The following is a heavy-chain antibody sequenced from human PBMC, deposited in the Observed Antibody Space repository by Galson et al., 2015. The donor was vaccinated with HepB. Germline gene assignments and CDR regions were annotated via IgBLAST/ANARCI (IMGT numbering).Heavy chain of an antibody. CDR2: ISAYNGNT. CDR1: GYTFTSYG. D-gene: IGHD1-26*01. V-gene: IGHV1-18*01. Sequence: SVKVSCKASGYTFTSYGISWVRQAPGQGLEWMGWISAYNGNTNYAQKLQGRVTITADESTSTAYMELSSLRSEDTAVYYCATGGVVGATQSHNDYWGQGTLVTVSS. J-gene: IGHJ4*02. CDR3: ATGGVVGATQSHNDY.